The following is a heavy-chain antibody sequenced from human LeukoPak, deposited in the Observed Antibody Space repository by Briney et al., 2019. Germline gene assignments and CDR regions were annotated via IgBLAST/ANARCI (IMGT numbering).Heavy chain of an antibody. J-gene: IGHJ4*02. CDR3: ARESGKFDY. Sequence: GGSLRLSCVASGLPIGDFAMHWVRQAPGQSLEWVSLISGDGVSTFFTDSVKGRFSISRDNSKNSLFLEMSSLRTDDTAMYYCARESGKFDYWGQGTLVAVSS. CDR1: GLPIGDFA. CDR2: ISGDGVST. V-gene: IGHV3-43*02.